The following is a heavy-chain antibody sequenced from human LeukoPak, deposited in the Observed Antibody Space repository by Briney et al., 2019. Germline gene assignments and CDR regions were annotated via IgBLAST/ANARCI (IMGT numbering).Heavy chain of an antibody. CDR1: GFTFSSYG. J-gene: IGHJ5*02. CDR3: AKDNLGYCSGGSCYDWFDP. Sequence: GGSLRLSCAAYGFTFSSYGMHWVRQAPGKGLEWVAVIRYDGSNKYYADSVKGRFTISRDNSKNTLYLQMNSLRAEDTAVYYCAKDNLGYCSGGSCYDWFDPWGQGTLVTVSS. D-gene: IGHD2-15*01. CDR2: IRYDGSNK. V-gene: IGHV3-30*02.